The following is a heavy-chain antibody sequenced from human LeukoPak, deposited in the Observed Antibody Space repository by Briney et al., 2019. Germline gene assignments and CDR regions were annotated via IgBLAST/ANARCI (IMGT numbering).Heavy chain of an antibody. CDR2: IYSGGST. CDR3: ARREYSYGQFDY. V-gene: IGHV3-53*01. J-gene: IGHJ4*02. D-gene: IGHD5-18*01. Sequence: GGSLRLSCAASGFTVSSNYMSWVRQAPGKGLEWVSVIYSGGSTYYADSVKGRFTISRDNSKNTLYLQMNSLRAEDTAVYYCARREYSYGQFDYWGQGTLVTVSS. CDR1: GFTVSSNY.